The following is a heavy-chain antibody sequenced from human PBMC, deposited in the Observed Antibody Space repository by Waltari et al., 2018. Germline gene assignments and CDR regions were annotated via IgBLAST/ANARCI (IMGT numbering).Heavy chain of an antibody. J-gene: IGHJ5*02. CDR3: ARKGGYCSGGSCYEDWFDP. D-gene: IGHD2-15*01. V-gene: IGHV3-30-3*01. Sequence: QVQLVESGGGVVQPGRSLRLSCAASGFTFSSYAMHWVRQAPGKGLEWVAVISYDGSNKYYADSVKGRLTISRDNSKNTLYLQMNSLRAEDTAVYYCARKGGYCSGGSCYEDWFDPWGQGTLVTVSS. CDR2: ISYDGSNK. CDR1: GFTFSSYA.